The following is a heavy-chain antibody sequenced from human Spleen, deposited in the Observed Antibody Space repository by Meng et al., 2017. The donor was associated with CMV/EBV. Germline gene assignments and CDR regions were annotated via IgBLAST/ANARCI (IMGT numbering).Heavy chain of an antibody. D-gene: IGHD7-27*01. Sequence: VSCRASGYTFTSDGITWVRQAPGQGLEWMGWISPDIGSTNYAQKLEGRVTMTTDRSTTTAYLELRSLRYDDTAVYLCAGGTGILDNWGQGTLVTVSS. CDR2: ISPDIGST. CDR3: AGGTGILDN. V-gene: IGHV1-18*04. CDR1: GYTFTSDG. J-gene: IGHJ4*02.